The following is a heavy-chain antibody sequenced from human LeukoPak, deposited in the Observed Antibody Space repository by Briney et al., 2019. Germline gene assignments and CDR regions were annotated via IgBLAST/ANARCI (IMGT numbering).Heavy chain of an antibody. D-gene: IGHD2-15*01. CDR1: GFTFDDYA. CDR3: AKGATVVVNNWFDP. Sequence: GRSLRLSCAASGFTFDDYAMHWVRQAPGKGLEWVSGISWNSGSIGYADSVKGRFTISRDNAKNSLYLQMNSLRAEDTALYYCAKGATVVVNNWFDPWGQGTLVTVSS. V-gene: IGHV3-9*01. J-gene: IGHJ5*02. CDR2: ISWNSGSI.